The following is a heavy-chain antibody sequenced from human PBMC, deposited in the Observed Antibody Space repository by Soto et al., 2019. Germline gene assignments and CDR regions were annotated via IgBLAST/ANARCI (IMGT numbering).Heavy chain of an antibody. Sequence: GASVKVSCKASGYTFTSYYMHWVRQAPGQGLECMGIINPSGGSTSYAQKFQGRVTMTRDTSTSTVYMEVSSLRSEDTAVYYCSRVDPGETSPFDHWGQGALVTVSS. D-gene: IGHD3-10*01. V-gene: IGHV1-46*03. CDR1: GYTFTSYY. J-gene: IGHJ4*02. CDR3: SRVDPGETSPFDH. CDR2: INPSGGST.